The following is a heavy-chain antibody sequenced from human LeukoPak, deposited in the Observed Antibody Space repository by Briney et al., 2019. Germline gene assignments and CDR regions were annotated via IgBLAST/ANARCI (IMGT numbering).Heavy chain of an antibody. CDR2: ISYDGSNK. CDR3: ARPQYYYDSSGSGDAFDT. D-gene: IGHD3-22*01. V-gene: IGHV3-30*03. J-gene: IGHJ3*02. CDR1: GFTFSSYG. Sequence: GGSLRLSCAASGFTFSSYGMHWVRQAPGKGLEWVAVISYDGSNKYYADSVKGRFTISRDNSKNTLYLQMNSLRAEDTAVYYCARPQYYYDSSGSGDAFDTWGRGTMVTVSS.